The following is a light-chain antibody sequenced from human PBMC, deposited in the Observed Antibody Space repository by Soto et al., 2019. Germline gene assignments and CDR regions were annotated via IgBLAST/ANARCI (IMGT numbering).Light chain of an antibody. CDR2: GAS. Sequence: EIVMTQSPATLSVSPGERATLSCRASQSVNSDLAWYQHKPVQAPRPLIYGASTRAMGIPASISGRGSGTDFTLTGSSLQSEDFAVDSCQQYNDGLPGRTCGQGTKVEIK. V-gene: IGKV3-15*01. CDR3: QQYNDGLPGRT. J-gene: IGKJ1*01. CDR1: QSVNSD.